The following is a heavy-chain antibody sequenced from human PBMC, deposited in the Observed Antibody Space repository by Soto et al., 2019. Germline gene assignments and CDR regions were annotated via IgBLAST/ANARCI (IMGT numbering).Heavy chain of an antibody. Sequence: GASVKVSCKASGFTFTSSAVQWVRQARGQRLEWIGWIVVGSGNTNYAQKFQERVTITRDMSTSTAYMELSSLRSEDTAVYYCAAGVAAAGRGDYWGQGTLVTVSS. CDR2: IVVGSGNT. CDR3: AAGVAAAGRGDY. CDR1: GFTFTSSA. D-gene: IGHD6-13*01. J-gene: IGHJ4*02. V-gene: IGHV1-58*01.